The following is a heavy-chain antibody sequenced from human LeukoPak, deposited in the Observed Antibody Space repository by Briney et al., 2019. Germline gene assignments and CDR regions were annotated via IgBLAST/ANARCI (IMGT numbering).Heavy chain of an antibody. Sequence: SVKVSCKASGGTFSSYAISWVRQAPGQGLEWMEGIIPIFGTANYAQKFQGRVTITADESTSTAYMELSSLRSEDTAVYYCARTSADYDILTGYFDYWGQGTLVTVSS. CDR1: GGTFSSYA. CDR2: IIPIFGTA. CDR3: ARTSADYDILTGYFDY. J-gene: IGHJ4*02. D-gene: IGHD3-9*01. V-gene: IGHV1-69*13.